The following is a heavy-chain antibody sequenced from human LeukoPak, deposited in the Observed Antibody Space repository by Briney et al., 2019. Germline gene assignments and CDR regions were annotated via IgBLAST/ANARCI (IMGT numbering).Heavy chain of an antibody. V-gene: IGHV3-30*02. J-gene: IGHJ4*02. CDR2: IRDDGINK. CDR1: GFTFSSYG. Sequence: QSGGSLRLSCAASGFTFSSYGMHWVRQALGKGLEWVAFIRDDGINKDYADSVKGRFTISRDNSKNTLYLQMNSLRAEDTAVYYCARRAGAYSHPYDYWGQGTLVTVSS. D-gene: IGHD4/OR15-4a*01. CDR3: ARRAGAYSHPYDY.